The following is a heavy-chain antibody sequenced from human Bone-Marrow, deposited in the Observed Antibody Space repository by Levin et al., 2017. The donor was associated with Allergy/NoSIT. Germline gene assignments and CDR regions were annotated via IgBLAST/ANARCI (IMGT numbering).Heavy chain of an antibody. J-gene: IGHJ4*02. CDR1: GGSFSGYY. CDR3: ARGLTVWVAAPGFDY. CDR2: INHSGST. V-gene: IGHV4-34*01. D-gene: IGHD2-15*01. Sequence: SETLSLTCAVYGGSFSGYYWSWIRQPPGKGLEWIGEINHSGSTNYNPSLKSRVTISVDTSKNQFSLQLSSVTAADTAVYYCARGLTVWVAAPGFDYWGQGTLVTVSS.